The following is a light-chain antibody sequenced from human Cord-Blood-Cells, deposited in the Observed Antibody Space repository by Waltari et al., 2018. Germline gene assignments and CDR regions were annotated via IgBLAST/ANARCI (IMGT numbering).Light chain of an antibody. Sequence: DIVLTQSPATLSLSPGERATLPCRASQSVSSYLAWYQQKPGQAPRLLIYDASNRATGIPARFSGSGSGTDFTLTISSLEPEDFAVYYCQQRSNWPPNTFGPGTKVDIK. CDR2: DAS. CDR1: QSVSSY. J-gene: IGKJ3*01. V-gene: IGKV3-11*01. CDR3: QQRSNWPPNT.